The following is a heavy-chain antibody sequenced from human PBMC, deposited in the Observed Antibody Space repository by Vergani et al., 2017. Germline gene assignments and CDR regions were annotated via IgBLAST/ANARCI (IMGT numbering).Heavy chain of an antibody. Sequence: QVQLVQSGAEVKKPGASVKVSCKASGYTFTSYDINWVRQATGQGLEWMGWMNPNSGNTGYAQKFQGRVTMTRNTSISTAYMELSSLRSEDTAVYYCARGRKVPAAILGFYYYYYMDVWGKGTTVTVSS. CDR2: MNPNSGNT. CDR3: ARGRKVPAAILGFYYYYYMDV. CDR1: GYTFTSYD. J-gene: IGHJ6*03. V-gene: IGHV1-8*01. D-gene: IGHD2-2*02.